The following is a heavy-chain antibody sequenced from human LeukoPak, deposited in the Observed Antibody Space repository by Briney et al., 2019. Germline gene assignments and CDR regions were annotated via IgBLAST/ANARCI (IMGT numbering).Heavy chain of an antibody. CDR2: ISRSGSTI. J-gene: IGHJ4*02. CDR3: AREGRGDVSQWLVFDY. D-gene: IGHD6-19*01. V-gene: IGHV3-48*03. Sequence: GGSLRLSCAASGFTFSSYEMNWVRQAPGKGLEWVSYISRSGSTIYYADSVKGRFTISRDNAKNSLYLQMNSLRAEDTAVYYCAREGRGDVSQWLVFDYWGQGTLVTVSS. CDR1: GFTFSSYE.